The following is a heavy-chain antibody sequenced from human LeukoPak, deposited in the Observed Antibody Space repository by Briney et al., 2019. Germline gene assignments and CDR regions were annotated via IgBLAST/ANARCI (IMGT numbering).Heavy chain of an antibody. CDR3: ARETPGYYYYYMDV. V-gene: IGHV3-66*02. D-gene: IGHD1-1*01. J-gene: IGHJ6*03. CDR2: IYSGGST. CDR1: GFTVSSNY. Sequence: GGSLRLSCAASGFTVSSNYMSWVRQAPGKGLEWVSVIYSGGSTYYADSVKGRFTISRDNSKSTLYLQMNSLRAEDTAVYYCARETPGYYYYYMDVWGKGTTVTVSS.